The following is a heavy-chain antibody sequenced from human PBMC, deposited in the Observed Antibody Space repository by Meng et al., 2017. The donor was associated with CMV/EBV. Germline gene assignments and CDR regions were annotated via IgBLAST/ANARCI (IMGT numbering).Heavy chain of an antibody. CDR2: INSDGSST. CDR3: ARDLRGGSWKGGMDV. Sequence: GESLKISCAASGFTFSSYWMHWVRQAPGKGLVWVSRINSDGSSTSYADSVKGRFTISRDNAKNTLYPQMNSLRAEDTAVYYCARDLRGGSWKGGMDVWGQGTTVTVSS. J-gene: IGHJ6*02. CDR1: GFTFSSYW. V-gene: IGHV3-74*01. D-gene: IGHD6-13*01.